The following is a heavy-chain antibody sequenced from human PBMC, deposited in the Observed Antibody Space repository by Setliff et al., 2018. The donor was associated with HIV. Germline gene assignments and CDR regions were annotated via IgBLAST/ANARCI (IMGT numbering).Heavy chain of an antibody. J-gene: IGHJ3*02. CDR1: GYAFTNYY. CDR3: AREPISYRDFVVVAAAFDI. V-gene: IGHV1-46*01. D-gene: IGHD2-15*01. Sequence: ASVKVSCKASGYAFTNYYLHWVRQAPGQGLAWMGIINPSGGSTIYAQKLQGRVTLTRDTSTNTVYMELSSLRSEDTAVYYCAREPISYRDFVVVAAAFDIWGQGTMVTVSS. CDR2: INPSGGST.